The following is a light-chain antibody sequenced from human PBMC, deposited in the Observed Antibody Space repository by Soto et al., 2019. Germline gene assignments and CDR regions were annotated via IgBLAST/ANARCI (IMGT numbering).Light chain of an antibody. CDR3: QQYNSYSYT. CDR2: DAS. J-gene: IGKJ2*01. Sequence: DIQMTQSPSTLSASVGDRVTITCRASQSISTWLAWYQQKPGKAPKVLIHDASSLESGVPSRFSGSASGTECTLTISSLQPDDFATYYRQQYNSYSYTFGEGTKLEIK. CDR1: QSISTW. V-gene: IGKV1-5*01.